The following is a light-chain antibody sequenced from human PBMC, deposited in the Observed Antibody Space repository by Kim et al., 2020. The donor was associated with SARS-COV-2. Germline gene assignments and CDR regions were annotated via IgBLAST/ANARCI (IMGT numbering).Light chain of an antibody. CDR2: GAS. CDR1: QSVSTNY. J-gene: IGKJ1*01. CDR3: HQYATSPPWT. V-gene: IGKV3-20*01. Sequence: PGERATLSCRASQSVSTNYLAWYQQKPGQAPRLLIYGASSRATGIPDRFSGSGYGTDFTFTISRLEPEDFAVYYCHQYATSPPWTFGQGTKVEIK.